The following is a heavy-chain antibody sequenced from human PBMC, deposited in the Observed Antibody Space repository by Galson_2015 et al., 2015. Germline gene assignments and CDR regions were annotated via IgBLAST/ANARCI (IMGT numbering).Heavy chain of an antibody. J-gene: IGHJ6*02. Sequence: SVKVSCKASGGTFSSYAISWVRQAPGQGLEWMGGIIPIFGTANYAQKFQGRVTITADESTSTAYMELSSLRSEDTAVYYCARDKRRVVRGVILGLMDVWGQGTTVTVSS. CDR2: IIPIFGTA. D-gene: IGHD3-10*01. V-gene: IGHV1-69*13. CDR3: ARDKRRVVRGVILGLMDV. CDR1: GGTFSSYA.